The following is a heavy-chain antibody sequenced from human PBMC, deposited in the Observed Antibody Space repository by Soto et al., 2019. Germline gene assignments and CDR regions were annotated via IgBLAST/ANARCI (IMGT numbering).Heavy chain of an antibody. CDR3: ARIRMAAPSGGKRNKWLDY. D-gene: IGHD3-10*01. Sequence: QVTLKESGPVLVKPTETLTLTCTVSGVSLSNARMGVSWIRQPPGKALEWLAHIFSNDEKSYTTSLKSRLTTSKDTSKSQVVHTMTNMDPVDTATYYCARIRMAAPSGGKRNKWLDYWGHGTLVTVSS. V-gene: IGHV2-26*01. CDR2: IFSNDEK. J-gene: IGHJ4*01. CDR1: GVSLSNARMG.